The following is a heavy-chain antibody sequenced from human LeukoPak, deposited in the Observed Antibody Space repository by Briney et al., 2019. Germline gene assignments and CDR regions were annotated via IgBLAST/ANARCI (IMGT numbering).Heavy chain of an antibody. CDR1: GFTFSSYG. V-gene: IGHV3-30*18. CDR2: ISYDGSNK. CDR3: ANGYYDFWSGYKYFDY. J-gene: IGHJ4*02. Sequence: PGGSLRLSCAASGFTFSSYGMHWVRQAPGKGLEWVAVISYDGSNKYYADSVKGRFTISRDNSKNTLYLQMNSLRAEDTAVYYCANGYYDFWSGYKYFDYWGQGTLVTVSS. D-gene: IGHD3-3*01.